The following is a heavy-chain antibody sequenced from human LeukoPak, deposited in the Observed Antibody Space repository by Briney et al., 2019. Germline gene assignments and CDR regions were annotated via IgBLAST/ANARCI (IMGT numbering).Heavy chain of an antibody. J-gene: IGHJ4*02. D-gene: IGHD3-9*01. CDR3: VRGPVLQYFDWLFDY. Sequence: GGSLRLSCAASGFTFSTYWMHWVRQAPGKGLGWVSLIYNDASASSYADSVKGRFTISRDNAKNPLYLQMNRLRADDTAVYFCVRGPVLQYFDWLFDYWGQGTLVTVSS. V-gene: IGHV3-74*01. CDR2: IYNDASAS. CDR1: GFTFSTYW.